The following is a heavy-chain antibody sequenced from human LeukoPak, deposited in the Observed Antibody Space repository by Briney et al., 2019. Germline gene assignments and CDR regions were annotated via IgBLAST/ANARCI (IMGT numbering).Heavy chain of an antibody. CDR2: ISGSGGST. J-gene: IGHJ4*02. Sequence: PGGSLRLSCAASGFTFSSYAMSWVRQAPGKGLELVSAISGSGGSTYYADSVKGRFTISRDNSKNTLYLQMNSLRAEDTAVYYCAKGLSYYYDSSGKAFDYWGQGTLVTVSS. V-gene: IGHV3-23*01. D-gene: IGHD3-22*01. CDR3: AKGLSYYYDSSGKAFDY. CDR1: GFTFSSYA.